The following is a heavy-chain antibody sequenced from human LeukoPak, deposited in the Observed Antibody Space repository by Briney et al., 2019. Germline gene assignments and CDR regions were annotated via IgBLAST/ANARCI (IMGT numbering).Heavy chain of an antibody. CDR2: ISSGGSTI. V-gene: IGHV3-11*04. D-gene: IGHD3-22*01. J-gene: IGHJ5*02. Sequence: PGGSLRLSCAASGFTFSDYYMSWVRQAPGKGLEWVSYISSGGSTIYYADSVKGRFTISRDNAKNSLYLQMNSLRAEDTAVYYCARGEYYYDSSGYYGIDPWGQGTLVTVSS. CDR3: ARGEYYYDSSGYYGIDP. CDR1: GFTFSDYY.